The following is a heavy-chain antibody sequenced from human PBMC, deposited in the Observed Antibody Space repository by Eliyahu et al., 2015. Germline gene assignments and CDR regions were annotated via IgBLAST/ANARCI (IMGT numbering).Heavy chain of an antibody. D-gene: IGHD6-13*01. J-gene: IGHJ4*02. V-gene: IGHV3-53*02. CDR1: GLTVSDSY. CDR3: AKARSSWSTYFQE. CDR2: LYSGGRA. Sequence: EVQLVETGGNLVQPGGSLRLSCAASGLTVSDSYMSWVRQSPGKGLEWVSLLYSGGRAFYADSVKDRFTISRDSSRNTLFLQMNNLTVEDTAVYFCAKARSSWSTYFQEWGQGTLVTVSS.